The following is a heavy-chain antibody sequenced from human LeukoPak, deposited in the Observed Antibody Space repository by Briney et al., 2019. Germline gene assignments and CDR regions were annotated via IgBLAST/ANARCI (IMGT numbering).Heavy chain of an antibody. CDR1: GGSIRTYY. D-gene: IGHD3-10*01. CDR3: AREDASGSPYAFDI. Sequence: ASETLSLTCTVSGGSIRTYYWNWIRQPPGKGLEWIGYVYYSGSTKYNPSLKSRVTISVDTSKNQFSLNLSSVTAADTAVYYCAREDASGSPYAFDIWGQGTLVTVSS. J-gene: IGHJ3*02. V-gene: IGHV4-59*01. CDR2: VYYSGST.